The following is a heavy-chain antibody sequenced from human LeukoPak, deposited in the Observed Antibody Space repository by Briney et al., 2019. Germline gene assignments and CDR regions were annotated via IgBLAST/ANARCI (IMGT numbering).Heavy chain of an antibody. CDR2: ISSSGSTI. V-gene: IGHV3-48*03. CDR3: ASNWKEYYYYMDV. D-gene: IGHD1-1*01. J-gene: IGHJ6*03. CDR1: GFTFSSYE. Sequence: PGGSLRLSCAASGFTFSSYEMNWVRQAPGKGLEWVSYISSSGSTIYYADPVKGRFTISRDNAKNSLYLQMNSLRAEDTAVYYCASNWKEYYYYMDVWGKGTTVTVSS.